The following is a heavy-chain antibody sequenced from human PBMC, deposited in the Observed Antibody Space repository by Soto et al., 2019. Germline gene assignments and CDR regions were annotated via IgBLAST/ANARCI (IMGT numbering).Heavy chain of an antibody. Sequence: ASVKVSCKASGGTFSSYAISWVRQAPGQGLEWMGGIIPIFGTANYAQKFQGRVTITADESTSTAYMELSSLRSEDTAVYYCAPSRLRSGYYYYFDYWGQGTLVTVSS. J-gene: IGHJ4*02. CDR3: APSRLRSGYYYYFDY. CDR1: GGTFSSYA. CDR2: IIPIFGTA. V-gene: IGHV1-69*13. D-gene: IGHD3-22*01.